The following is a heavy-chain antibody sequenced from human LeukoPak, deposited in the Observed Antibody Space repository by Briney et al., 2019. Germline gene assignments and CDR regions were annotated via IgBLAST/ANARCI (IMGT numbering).Heavy chain of an antibody. Sequence: ASVKVSCKASGGTFSSYTISWVRQAPGQGLEWMGRIIPILGIANYAQKFQGRATITADKSTSTAYMELSSLRSEDTAVYYCATYCSSTSCSGHFDYWGQGTLVTVSS. CDR3: ATYCSSTSCSGHFDY. D-gene: IGHD2-2*01. V-gene: IGHV1-69*02. CDR2: IIPILGIA. CDR1: GGTFSSYT. J-gene: IGHJ4*02.